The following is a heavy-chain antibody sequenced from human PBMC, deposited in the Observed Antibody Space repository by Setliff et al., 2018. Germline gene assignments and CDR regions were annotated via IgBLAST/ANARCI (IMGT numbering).Heavy chain of an antibody. J-gene: IGHJ4*02. CDR3: AKGGGRYHSDS. Sequence: WVRQAPGKGLEWIGEIYHDGNDKYTPSVHYSPSLKSRVTISIDKSNNQFSLKLTSMTAADTAVYYCAKGGGRYHSDSWGQGILVTVSS. CDR2: IYHDGND. V-gene: IGHV4-4*02. D-gene: IGHD1-1*01.